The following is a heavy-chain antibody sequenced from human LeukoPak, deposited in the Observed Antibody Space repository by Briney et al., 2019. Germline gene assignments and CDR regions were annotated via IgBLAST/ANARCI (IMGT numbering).Heavy chain of an antibody. Sequence: GGSLRLSCAASGFTVSTNYMSWVRQAPGKGLEWVSVIYSGGTTYYPDSVKGRFTISRDNSKNSLYLQMNSLRAEDTAVYYCAGSSLGSSSAYRHFDYWGQGNLVTVSS. CDR2: IYSGGTT. CDR1: GFTVSTNY. V-gene: IGHV3-53*01. D-gene: IGHD6-6*01. J-gene: IGHJ4*02. CDR3: AGSSLGSSSAYRHFDY.